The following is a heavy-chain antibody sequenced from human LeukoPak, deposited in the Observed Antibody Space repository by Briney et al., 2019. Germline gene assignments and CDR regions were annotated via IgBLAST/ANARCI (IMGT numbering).Heavy chain of an antibody. CDR1: GFTFNSYA. CDR2: ISGSGGST. Sequence: PGGSLRLSCAASGFTFNSYAMSWVRQAPGKGVEWVSAISGSGGSTYYADSFKARFTISTDNSNNTLYLQMNSLRAEDTAVYYCAKEIAAAGTDYFDYWGQGTLVTVSS. J-gene: IGHJ4*02. CDR3: AKEIAAAGTDYFDY. D-gene: IGHD6-13*01. V-gene: IGHV3-23*01.